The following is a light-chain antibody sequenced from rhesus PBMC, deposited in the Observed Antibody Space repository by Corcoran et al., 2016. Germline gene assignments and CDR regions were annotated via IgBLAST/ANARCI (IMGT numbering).Light chain of an antibody. CDR3: QQYNNWPLT. CDR1: QTISNN. J-gene: IGKJ4*01. Sequence: EIVLTQSPATLSLSPGERATLSCRASQTISNNLAWYQQTPGQVPRLLIFGASSRATGIPDRFSGSGSGTDVTLTISSLEPEDVAVYYCQQYNNWPLTFGGGTKVEIK. V-gene: IGKV3-42*01. CDR2: GAS.